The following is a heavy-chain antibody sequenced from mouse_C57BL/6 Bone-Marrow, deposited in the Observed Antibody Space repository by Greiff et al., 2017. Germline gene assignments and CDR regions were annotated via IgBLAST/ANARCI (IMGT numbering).Heavy chain of an antibody. CDR1: GFTFSSYA. CDR3: AREGATTVF. J-gene: IGHJ4*01. D-gene: IGHD1-1*01. CDR2: ISDGGSYT. Sequence: EVQLQESGGGLVKPGGSLKLSCAASGFTFSSYAMSWVRQTPEKRLEWVATISDGGSYTYYPDNVKGRFTISRDNAKNNLYLQMSHLKSEDTAMYYCAREGATTVFGGQGTSVTVSS. V-gene: IGHV5-4*01.